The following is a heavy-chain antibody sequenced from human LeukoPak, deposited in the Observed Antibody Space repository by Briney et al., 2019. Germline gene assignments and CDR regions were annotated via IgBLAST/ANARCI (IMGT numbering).Heavy chain of an antibody. Sequence: SDTLSLTCTVFGGSLRRVGFYWNWIRELPGKGVEWRGCIYNSGSTHYNPSLKSRLTISVDTSKNQFSLKLRSVTAADTAVYFCAKDVITTCYYGPYSYYGMDVWGPGTTVTVSS. D-gene: IGHD2-2*01. J-gene: IGHJ6*02. CDR1: GGSLRRVGFY. CDR3: AKDVITTCYYGPYSYYGMDV. V-gene: IGHV4-31*03. CDR2: IYNSGST.